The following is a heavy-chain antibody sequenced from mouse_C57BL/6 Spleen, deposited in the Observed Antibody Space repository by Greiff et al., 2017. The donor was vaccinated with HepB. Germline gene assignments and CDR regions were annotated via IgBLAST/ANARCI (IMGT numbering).Heavy chain of an antibody. CDR2: IHPNSGST. J-gene: IGHJ2*01. Sequence: QVQLQQPGAELVKPGASVKLSCKASGYTFTSYWMHWVKQRPGQGLEWIGMIHPNSGSTNYNEKFKSKATLTVDKSSSTAYMQLSSLTSEDSEVYYCARGEMVTTGTPFDYWGQGTTLTVSS. D-gene: IGHD2-2*01. V-gene: IGHV1-64*01. CDR3: ARGEMVTTGTPFDY. CDR1: GYTFTSYW.